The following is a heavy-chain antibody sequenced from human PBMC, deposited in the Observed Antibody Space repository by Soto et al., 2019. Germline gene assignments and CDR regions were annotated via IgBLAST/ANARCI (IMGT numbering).Heavy chain of an antibody. CDR1: GGSFSGYY. J-gene: IGHJ2*01. CDR3: ARVPYSYGRRDWYFDL. Sequence: QVQLQQWGAGLLKPSETLSLTCAVYGGSFSGYYWSWIRQPPGKGLELIGEINHSGSTNYNPSLKSRVTISVDTSKNQFSLKLSSVTAADTAVYYCARVPYSYGRRDWYFDLWGRGTLVTVSS. D-gene: IGHD5-18*01. CDR2: INHSGST. V-gene: IGHV4-34*01.